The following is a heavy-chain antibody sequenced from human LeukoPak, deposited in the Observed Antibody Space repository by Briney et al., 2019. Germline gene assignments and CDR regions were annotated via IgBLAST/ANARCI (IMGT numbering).Heavy chain of an antibody. CDR3: ARDPIDMVRGVPRGAFDI. V-gene: IGHV1-69*05. CDR1: GGTFSIYA. J-gene: IGHJ3*02. D-gene: IGHD3-10*01. CDR2: IIPIFGTA. Sequence: SVKVSCKDSGGTFSIYAISWVRQAPGQGLEWMGRIIPIFGTANYVQKFQGRVTITTDESTSTAYMELSSLRSEDTAVYYCARDPIDMVRGVPRGAFDIWGQGTMVTVSS.